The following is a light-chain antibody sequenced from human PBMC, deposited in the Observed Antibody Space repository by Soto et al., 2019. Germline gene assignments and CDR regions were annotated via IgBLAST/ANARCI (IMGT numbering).Light chain of an antibody. CDR1: QSVRSN. CDR2: GAS. J-gene: IGKJ2*01. CDR3: QQYDYWPRT. Sequence: EVVMTQSPGNLSVSPGERATLSCRASQSVRSNLAWFQQKPGQAPRLVIHGASPRATAFPARFSGSGSGTDFTLTISSLQSEDFAVYYCQQYDYWPRTFGQGTKLEIK. V-gene: IGKV3-15*01.